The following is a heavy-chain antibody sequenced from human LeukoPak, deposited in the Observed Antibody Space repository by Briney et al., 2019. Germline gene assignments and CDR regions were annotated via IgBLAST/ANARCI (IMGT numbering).Heavy chain of an antibody. CDR1: GFTFSDYY. D-gene: IGHD1-26*01. CDR3: ARSSGSNYWMTLDFDY. CDR2: ISSSGSTI. Sequence: GGSLRLSCAASGFTFSDYYMSWIRQAPGKGLEWVSYISSSGSTIYYADSVKGRFTISRDNAKNSLYLQMNSLRAEDTAVYYCARSSGSNYWMTLDFDYWGQGTLVTVSS. V-gene: IGHV3-11*01. J-gene: IGHJ4*02.